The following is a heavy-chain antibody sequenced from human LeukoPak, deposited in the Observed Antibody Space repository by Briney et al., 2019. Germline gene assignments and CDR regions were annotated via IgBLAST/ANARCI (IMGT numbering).Heavy chain of an antibody. V-gene: IGHV4-4*07. CDR3: ARAVAGPFDY. CDR1: GGSISSYN. CDR2: IYTSGST. Sequence: SETLSLTCTVSGGSISSYNWNWIRQPAGKGLEWIGRIYTSGSTNYNPSLESRLTMSVNTYKNQFSLKLSSVTAADTAVYYCARAVAGPFDYWGQGTLVTVSS. D-gene: IGHD6-19*01. J-gene: IGHJ4*02.